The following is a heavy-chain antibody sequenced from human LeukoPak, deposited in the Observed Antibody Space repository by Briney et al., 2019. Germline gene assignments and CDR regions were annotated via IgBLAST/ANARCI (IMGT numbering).Heavy chain of an antibody. J-gene: IGHJ5*02. D-gene: IGHD6-6*01. CDR2: INHSGST. CDR1: GGSFSGYY. Sequence: SETLSLTCAVYGGSFSGYYWSWIRQPPGKGLEWIGEINHSGSTYYNPSLKSRVTISVDTSKNQFSLKLSSVTAADTAVYYCARPSYSSSSWWFDPWGQGTLVTVSS. V-gene: IGHV4-34*01. CDR3: ARPSYSSSSWWFDP.